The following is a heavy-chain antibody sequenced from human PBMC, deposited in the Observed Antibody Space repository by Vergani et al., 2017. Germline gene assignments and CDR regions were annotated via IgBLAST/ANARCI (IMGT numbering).Heavy chain of an antibody. D-gene: IGHD2-2*01. Sequence: QLQLQESGPGLVKPSETLSLTCTVSGGSISSSSYYWGWIRQPPGKGLEWIGNIYYSGSTYYNPSLKSRVTISRDNAKNSLYLQMNSLRAEDTAVYYCARGKTGCSSTSCSDGWLDPWGQGTLVTVSS. J-gene: IGHJ5*02. CDR1: GGSISSSSYY. CDR3: ARGKTGCSSTSCSDGWLDP. CDR2: IYYSGST. V-gene: IGHV4-39*02.